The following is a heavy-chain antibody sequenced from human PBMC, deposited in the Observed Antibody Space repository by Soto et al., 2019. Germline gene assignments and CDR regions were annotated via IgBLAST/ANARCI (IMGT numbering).Heavy chain of an antibody. J-gene: IGHJ5*02. CDR3: AREGSSWRNWLDP. CDR1: GYTFTSYA. D-gene: IGHD6-13*01. Sequence: ASVKVSCKASGYTFTSYAMHWVRQAPGQGLEWMGWINAGNGNTKYSQKFQGRVTITRDTSASTAYMELSSLRSEDTAVYYCAREGSSWRNWLDPWGQGTLVTVSS. CDR2: INAGNGNT. V-gene: IGHV1-3*01.